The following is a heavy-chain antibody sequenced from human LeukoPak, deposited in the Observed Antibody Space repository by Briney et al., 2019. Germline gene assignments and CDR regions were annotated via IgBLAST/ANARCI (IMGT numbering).Heavy chain of an antibody. J-gene: IGHJ4*02. CDR1: GGSISTYY. D-gene: IGHD1-26*01. V-gene: IGHV4-39*07. CDR3: ARDPKWELLGFDY. CDR2: IYYSGST. Sequence: PSETLSLTCTVSGGSISTYYWGWIRQPPGKGLEWIGSIYYSGSTYYNPSLKSRVTISVDTSKNQFSLKLSSVTAADTAVYYCARDPKWELLGFDYWGQGTLVTVSS.